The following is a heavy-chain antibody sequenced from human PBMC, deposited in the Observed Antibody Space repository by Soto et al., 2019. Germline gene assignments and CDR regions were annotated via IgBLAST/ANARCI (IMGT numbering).Heavy chain of an antibody. J-gene: IGHJ4*02. CDR3: AREDSIIIPAVSDF. CDR2: VSKSDYT. Sequence: PGGSLRLSCAVSGFNFSNYGISWVRQAPGKGLEWVSSVSKSDYTYYSDSVKGRFTISRDNAKNSVSLQMNTLRAEDTAVYYCAREDSIIIPAVSDFWGQGTLVTVSS. D-gene: IGHD2-2*01. CDR1: GFNFSNYG. V-gene: IGHV3-21*01.